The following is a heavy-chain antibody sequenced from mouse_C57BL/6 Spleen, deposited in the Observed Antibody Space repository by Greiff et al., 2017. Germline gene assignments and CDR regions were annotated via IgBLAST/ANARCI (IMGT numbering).Heavy chain of an antibody. CDR2: ISSGSSTI. D-gene: IGHD2-5*01. CDR1: GFTFSDYG. CDR3: ANAYYSNWGYAMDY. V-gene: IGHV5-17*01. Sequence: EVMLVESGGGLVKPGGSLKLSCAASGFTFSDYGMHWVRQAPEKGLEWVAYISSGSSTIYYADTVKGRFTISRDNAKNTLFLQMTSLRSEDTAMYYCANAYYSNWGYAMDYWGQGTSVTVSS. J-gene: IGHJ4*01.